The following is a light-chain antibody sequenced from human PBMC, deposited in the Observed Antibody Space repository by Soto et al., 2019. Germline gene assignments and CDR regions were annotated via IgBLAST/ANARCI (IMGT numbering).Light chain of an antibody. CDR3: ASWDDTLNDYV. Sequence: VLTQPPSASGTPRQTVTISCSGSYSNVGANPVSWYQQVPGRAPQLLIYSNNQRPAGVPGRFSGSRSDTSASLSISGLQSADEVDYYCASWDDTLNDYVFGTGTKV. J-gene: IGLJ1*01. V-gene: IGLV1-44*01. CDR1: YSNVGANP. CDR2: SNN.